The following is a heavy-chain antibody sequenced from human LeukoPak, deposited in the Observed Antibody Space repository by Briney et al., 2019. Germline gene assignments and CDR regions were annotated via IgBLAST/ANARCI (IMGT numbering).Heavy chain of an antibody. Sequence: PSETLSLTCTVSGGSISRYYWSWIRQPPGKGLEWFGYISDSGTTNYNPSLKSRVTISVDTSKKQFSLKLSSVTAADTAVYYCARVYYSSSYDYWYFDLWGRGTLVTVSS. D-gene: IGHD6-13*01. CDR1: GGSISRYY. V-gene: IGHV4-59*01. CDR3: ARVYYSSSYDYWYFDL. CDR2: ISDSGTT. J-gene: IGHJ2*01.